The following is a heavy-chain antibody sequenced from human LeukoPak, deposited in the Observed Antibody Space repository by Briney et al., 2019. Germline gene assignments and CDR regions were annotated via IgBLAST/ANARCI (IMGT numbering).Heavy chain of an antibody. CDR2: IYTSGST. CDR3: ARAPILVVPAAIGADYFDY. V-gene: IGHV4-4*07. D-gene: IGHD2-2*01. J-gene: IGHJ4*02. CDR1: GGSISSYY. Sequence: SETLSLTCTVSGGSISSYYWSWIRQPAGKGLEWIGRIYTSGSTNYNPSLKSRVTMSVDTSKNQFSLKLSSVTAADTAVYYCARAPILVVPAAIGADYFDYWGQGTLVTVSS.